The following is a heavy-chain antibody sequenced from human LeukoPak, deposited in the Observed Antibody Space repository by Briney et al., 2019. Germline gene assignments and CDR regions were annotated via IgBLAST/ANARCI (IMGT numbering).Heavy chain of an antibody. CDR3: ARDSYYDFWSGYSPNYYYYYMDV. D-gene: IGHD3-3*01. CDR1: GFTFDDYA. CDR2: ISWNSGSI. Sequence: GGSLRLSCAASGFTFDDYAMHWVRQAPGKGLEWVSGISWNSGSIGYADSVKGRFTISRDNAKNSLYLQMNSLRAEDTAVYYCARDSYYDFWSGYSPNYYYYYMDVWGKGTTVTVSS. J-gene: IGHJ6*03. V-gene: IGHV3-9*01.